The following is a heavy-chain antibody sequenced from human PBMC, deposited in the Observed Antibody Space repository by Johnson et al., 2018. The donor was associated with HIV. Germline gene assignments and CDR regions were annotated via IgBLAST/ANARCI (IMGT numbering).Heavy chain of an antibody. D-gene: IGHD3-22*01. CDR3: ARDAPNCFHSRGVRDDAFDI. V-gene: IGHV3-30*02. CDR1: GFTFSSYG. CDR2: IRYDGSNK. J-gene: IGHJ3*02. Sequence: QVTLVESGGGVVQPGGSLRLSCAASGFTFSSYGMHWVRQAPGKGLEWVAFIRYDGSNKYYADSVKGRFTISRDNSKNTLYLQMNSLRAEDTAVYYCARDAPNCFHSRGVRDDAFDIWGQGTMVTVSS.